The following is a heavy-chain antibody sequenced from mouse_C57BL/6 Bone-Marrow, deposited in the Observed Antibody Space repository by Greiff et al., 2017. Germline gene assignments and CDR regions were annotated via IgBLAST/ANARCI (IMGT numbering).Heavy chain of an antibody. D-gene: IGHD1-1*01. CDR2: ISRGSSTI. CDR3: ARDYAYVDV. V-gene: IGHV5-17*01. J-gene: IGHJ1*03. CDR1: GFTFSDYG. Sequence: DVMLVESGGGLVKPGGSLKLSCAASGFTFSDYGMHWVRQAPEKGLEWVAYISRGSSTIYYADTVKGRFTISRDNAKNTLFLQMTSLRSEDTALYYCARDYAYVDVWGTGTTVTVSS.